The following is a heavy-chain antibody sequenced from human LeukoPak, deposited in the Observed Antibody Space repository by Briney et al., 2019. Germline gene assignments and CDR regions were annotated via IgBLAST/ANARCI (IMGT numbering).Heavy chain of an antibody. CDR3: ARDLRGLGDFFDH. CDR2: MNPNSGAT. V-gene: IGHV1-2*02. D-gene: IGHD3-10*01. Sequence: GASVKVSCKASGYPFTGYYMHWVRQAPGQGLEWMGWMNPNSGATTYAQNFRGRITMTRDTSINTAYLEVSSLRSDDSAIYYCARDLRGLGDFFDHWGQGTLVTVSS. CDR1: GYPFTGYY. J-gene: IGHJ4*02.